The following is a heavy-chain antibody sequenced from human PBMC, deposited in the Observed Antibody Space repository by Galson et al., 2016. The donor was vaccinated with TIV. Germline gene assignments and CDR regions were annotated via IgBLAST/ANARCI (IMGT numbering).Heavy chain of an antibody. Sequence: CAISGDSVSSNSAAWNWIRQSPSRGLEWLGGTYYRSKWYNDYALSVKSRITINPDTSKNQVSLQLHSVTPEDTAVYYCASERGSYVPRGSLGYWGQGTLVTVSS. J-gene: IGHJ4*02. CDR3: ASERGSYVPRGSLGY. CDR1: GDSVSSNSAA. V-gene: IGHV6-1*01. D-gene: IGHD1-26*01. CDR2: TYYRSKWYN.